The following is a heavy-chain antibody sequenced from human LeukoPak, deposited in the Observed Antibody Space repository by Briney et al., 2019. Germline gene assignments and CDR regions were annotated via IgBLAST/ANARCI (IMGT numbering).Heavy chain of an antibody. CDR3: ARVLDYGYYFDY. Sequence: GGSLRLSCAASGFTFSSYSMNWVRQAPGKGLEWVAYISTLSSTIYYADSVKGRFTISRDNAKNSLYLQMNSLRAEDTAVYYCARVLDYGYYFDYWGQGTLVTVSS. J-gene: IGHJ4*02. V-gene: IGHV3-48*04. CDR2: ISTLSSTI. CDR1: GFTFSSYS. D-gene: IGHD4/OR15-4a*01.